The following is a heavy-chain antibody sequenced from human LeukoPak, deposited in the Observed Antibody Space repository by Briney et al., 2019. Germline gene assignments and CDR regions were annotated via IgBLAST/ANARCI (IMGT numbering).Heavy chain of an antibody. CDR3: ARALSGEMATEYYFDY. CDR2: ISYDGSNK. CDR1: GFTFSSYA. Sequence: GGSLRLSCAASGFTFSSYAMHWVRQAPGKGLEWVAVISYDGSNKYYADSVKGRFTISRDNSKNTLYLQMNSLRAEDTAVYYCARALSGEMATEYYFDYWGQGTLVTVSS. D-gene: IGHD5-24*01. V-gene: IGHV3-30*01. J-gene: IGHJ4*02.